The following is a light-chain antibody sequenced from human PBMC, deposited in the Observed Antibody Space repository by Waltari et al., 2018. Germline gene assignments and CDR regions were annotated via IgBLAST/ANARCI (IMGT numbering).Light chain of an antibody. CDR3: QQANTFPRT. CDR2: AAS. V-gene: IGKV1-12*01. Sequence: DIQMTQSPSSVSASVGDRVTITCRARQSINNWSYCHQKKPGKAPKHLIYAASRLQSGVPSRFSGSGSGTDFTLTISSLQPEDFAIYYCQQANTFPRTFGQGTKVEIK. CDR1: QSINNW. J-gene: IGKJ1*01.